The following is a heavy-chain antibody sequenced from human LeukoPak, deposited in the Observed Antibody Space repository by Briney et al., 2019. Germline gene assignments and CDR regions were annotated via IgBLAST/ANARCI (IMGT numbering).Heavy chain of an antibody. Sequence: GGSLRLSCTASGFIFDDYTMHWVRQAPGKGLEWVSGIGGSGSAYYADSVKGRFSISRDNSKNTLYLQMDNLRAEDTAVYYCAKRGAEVGETVAPGDYWGQGTLLTVSS. J-gene: IGHJ4*02. V-gene: IGHV3-23*01. D-gene: IGHD1-26*01. CDR1: GFIFDDYT. CDR2: IGGSGSA. CDR3: AKRGAEVGETVAPGDY.